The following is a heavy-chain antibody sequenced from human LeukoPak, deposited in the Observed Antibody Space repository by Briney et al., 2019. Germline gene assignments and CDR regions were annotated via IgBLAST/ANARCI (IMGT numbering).Heavy chain of an antibody. Sequence: SETLSLTCTVSGGSISSSSYYWGWIRQHPGKGLEWLGSIYYSGSTYDNPSLKSRVTRSVDTSKNQFSLKLSSVTAADTAVYYCARTRIAAAGSIMYWGQGTLVTVSS. CDR2: IYYSGST. J-gene: IGHJ4*02. CDR3: ARTRIAAAGSIMY. V-gene: IGHV4-39*07. D-gene: IGHD6-13*01. CDR1: GGSISSSSYY.